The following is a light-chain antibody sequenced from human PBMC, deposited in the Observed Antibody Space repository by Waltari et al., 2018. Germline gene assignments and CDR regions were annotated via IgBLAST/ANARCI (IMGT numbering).Light chain of an antibody. Sequence: SYELTQAPSVSVSPGQTATISCSGAVLPHQYAYWYQQKPGQAPVVVLYKDTQSPSGIPERFSGSSSGTTVTLTISGVQAEDEADYYCQSIDRIVVFGGGTKLTV. J-gene: IGLJ2*01. CDR3: QSIDRIVV. V-gene: IGLV3-25*03. CDR2: KDT. CDR1: VLPHQY.